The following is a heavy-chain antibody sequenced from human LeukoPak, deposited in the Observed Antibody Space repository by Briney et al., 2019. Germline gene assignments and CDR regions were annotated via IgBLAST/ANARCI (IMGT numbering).Heavy chain of an antibody. CDR3: ARDFGRFTMIVPDY. Sequence: ASVKVSCKASGYTFTSYAMHWVRQAPGQRLEWMGWINAGNGNTKYSQKFQGRVTITRDTSASTAYMELSSLRSEDTAVYYCARDFGRFTMIVPDYWGQGTLVTSPQ. V-gene: IGHV1-3*01. CDR2: INAGNGNT. CDR1: GYTFTSYA. J-gene: IGHJ4*02. D-gene: IGHD3-22*01.